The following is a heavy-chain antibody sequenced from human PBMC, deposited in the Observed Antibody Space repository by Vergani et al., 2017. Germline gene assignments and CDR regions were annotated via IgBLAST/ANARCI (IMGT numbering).Heavy chain of an antibody. CDR1: GGSISSYY. D-gene: IGHD4-17*01. J-gene: IGHJ4*02. V-gene: IGHV4-59*05. CDR2: IYYSGST. Sequence: QVQLQESGPGLVKPSETLSLTCTVSGGSISSYYWSWIRQPPGKGLEWIGSIYYSGSTYYNPSLKSRVTISVDTSKNQFSLKLSSVTAADTAVYYCARGQYGDYLGFDYWGQGTLVTVSS. CDR3: ARGQYGDYLGFDY.